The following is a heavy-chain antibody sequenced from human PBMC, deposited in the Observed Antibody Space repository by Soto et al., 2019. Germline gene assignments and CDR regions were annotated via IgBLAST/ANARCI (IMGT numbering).Heavy chain of an antibody. D-gene: IGHD3-3*01. Sequence: GGSLRLSCAASGFTFSSYAMSWVRQAPGKGLEWVSAISGSGGSTYYADSVKGRFTISRDNSKNTLYLQMNSLRAEDTAVYYCAKDVIFGVVITLSYYYYMDVWGKGTTVTVSS. J-gene: IGHJ6*03. V-gene: IGHV3-23*01. CDR1: GFTFSSYA. CDR3: AKDVIFGVVITLSYYYYMDV. CDR2: ISGSGGST.